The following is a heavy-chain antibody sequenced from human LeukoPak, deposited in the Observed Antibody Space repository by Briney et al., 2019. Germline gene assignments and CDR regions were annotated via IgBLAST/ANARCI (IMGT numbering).Heavy chain of an antibody. CDR2: IYYSGST. CDR1: GGSISSSSYY. CDR3: ARLMTKRVAFDI. V-gene: IGHV4-39*07. D-gene: IGHD4-11*01. Sequence: PSETLSLTCTVSGGSISSSSYYWGWIRQPPGKGLEWIGSIYYSGSTYYNPSLKSRVTISVDTSKNQFSLKLSSVTAADTAVYYCARLMTKRVAFDIWGQGTMVTVSS. J-gene: IGHJ3*02.